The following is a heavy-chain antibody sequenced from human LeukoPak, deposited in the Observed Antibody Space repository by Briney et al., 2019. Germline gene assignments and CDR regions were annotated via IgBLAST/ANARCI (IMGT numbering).Heavy chain of an antibody. Sequence: SVKVSCKASGGTFSSYAISWVRQAPGQGLEWMGRIIPILGIANYAQKFQGRVTITADKSTSTAYMELGSLRSEDTAVYYCARGGLLPGSYYFDYWGQGTLVTVSS. V-gene: IGHV1-69*04. CDR3: ARGGLLPGSYYFDY. J-gene: IGHJ4*02. CDR1: GGTFSSYA. CDR2: IIPILGIA. D-gene: IGHD2-15*01.